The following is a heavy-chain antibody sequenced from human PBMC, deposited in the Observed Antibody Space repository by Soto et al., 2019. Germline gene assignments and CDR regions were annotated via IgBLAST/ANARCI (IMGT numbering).Heavy chain of an antibody. CDR2: ISNDGSKE. D-gene: IGHD6-19*01. J-gene: IGHJ4*01. V-gene: IGHV3-30*18. Sequence: GGSLRLSCVASGFSFSSYGIHWVRQAPGKGLEWVAVISNDGSKEYYADSVKGRFTISRDNSKNTLYLQMDSLRPEDTAFYYCAKEITVAGDLDYWGHGTLVTVSS. CDR1: GFSFSSYG. CDR3: AKEITVAGDLDY.